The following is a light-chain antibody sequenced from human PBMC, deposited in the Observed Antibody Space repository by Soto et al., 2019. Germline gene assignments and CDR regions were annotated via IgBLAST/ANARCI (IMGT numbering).Light chain of an antibody. Sequence: QSALTQPPSASGSPGQSVTISCTGTSTDVGGYNYVSWYQHQPGKAPKLMSYEVSKRPSVLPDRFSGSKSGNTASLTVSGLQAEDEGDYYCSSYAGSNTIYVFGTGTKLTVL. CDR2: EVS. CDR1: STDVGGYNY. CDR3: SSYAGSNTIYV. V-gene: IGLV2-8*01. J-gene: IGLJ1*01.